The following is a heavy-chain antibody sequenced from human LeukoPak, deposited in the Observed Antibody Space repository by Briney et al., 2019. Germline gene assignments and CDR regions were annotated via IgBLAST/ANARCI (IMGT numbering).Heavy chain of an antibody. CDR1: GFTFSSYA. Sequence: PGGSLRLSCAASGFTFSSYAMSWVRQAPGKGLEWVSAISGSGGSTYYADSVKGRFTISRDNSKNTLYLRMNSLRAEDTAVYYCAKGYDSSGLDFGYYYGMDVWGQGTTVTVSS. CDR3: AKGYDSSGLDFGYYYGMDV. V-gene: IGHV3-23*01. J-gene: IGHJ6*02. CDR2: ISGSGGST. D-gene: IGHD3-22*01.